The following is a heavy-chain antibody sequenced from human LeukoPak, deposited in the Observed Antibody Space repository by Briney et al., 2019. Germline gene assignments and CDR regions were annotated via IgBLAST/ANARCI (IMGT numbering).Heavy chain of an antibody. D-gene: IGHD4-23*01. CDR1: GFTFSDYY. CDR2: ISSDGTTI. Sequence: PGRSLRLSCAASGFTFSDYYMSWILQAPGKGLEWLSYISSDGTTIQYADSVKGRFTISRDNAKNSLYLQMNSLRAEDTAVYYCAREERLRWTAYWGQGTLVTVSS. J-gene: IGHJ4*02. CDR3: AREERLRWTAY. V-gene: IGHV3-11*01.